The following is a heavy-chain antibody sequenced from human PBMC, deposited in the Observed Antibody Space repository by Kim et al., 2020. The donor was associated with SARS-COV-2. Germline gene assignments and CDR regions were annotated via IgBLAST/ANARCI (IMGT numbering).Heavy chain of an antibody. V-gene: IGHV1-8*01. CDR2: NT. J-gene: IGHJ6*02. CDR3: ARGRDYGMDV. Sequence: NTGDAQKFQGRVTMTRNTSISTAYMELSSLRSEDTAVYYCARGRDYGMDVWGQGTTVTVSS.